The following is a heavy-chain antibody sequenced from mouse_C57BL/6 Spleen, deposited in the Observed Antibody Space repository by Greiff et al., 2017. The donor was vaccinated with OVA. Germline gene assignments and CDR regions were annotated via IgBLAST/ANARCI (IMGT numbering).Heavy chain of an antibody. J-gene: IGHJ3*01. D-gene: IGHD2-4*01. CDR2: IDPETGGT. Sequence: QVQLQQSGAELVRPGASVTLSCKASGYTFTDYEMHWVKQTPVHGLEWIGAIDPETGGTAYNQKFKGKAILTADKSSSTAYMKLRSLTSEDSAVDYCTREGNYDPWFAYWGQGTLVTVSA. CDR3: TREGNYDPWFAY. V-gene: IGHV1-15*01. CDR1: GYTFTDYE.